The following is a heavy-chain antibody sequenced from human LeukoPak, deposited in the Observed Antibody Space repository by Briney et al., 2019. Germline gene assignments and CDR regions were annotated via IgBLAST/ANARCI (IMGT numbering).Heavy chain of an antibody. Sequence: GRSLRLSCAASGFTFSSSDMHWVRQAPGKGLDWVAVIWYDGSNKYYADSVKGRFTISRDNSKNTLYLQLNSLRAEDTAVYYCAKEPLDFWGQGTLVTVSS. CDR3: AKEPLDF. CDR2: IWYDGSNK. CDR1: GFTFSSSD. J-gene: IGHJ4*02. V-gene: IGHV3-33*06.